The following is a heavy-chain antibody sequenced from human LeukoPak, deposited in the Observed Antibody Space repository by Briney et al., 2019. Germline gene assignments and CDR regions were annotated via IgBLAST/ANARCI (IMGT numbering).Heavy chain of an antibody. CDR2: IYTSGST. J-gene: IGHJ3*02. Sequence: SETLSLTCTVSAGSIRNFYWSWIRQPAGKGLEWIGRIYTSGSTNYNPSLKSRVTMSVDTSKNQFSLKLSSVTAADTAVYYCARDLSLSSLDAFDIWGQGTMVTVSS. V-gene: IGHV4-4*07. CDR3: ARDLSLSSLDAFDI. CDR1: AGSIRNFY. D-gene: IGHD2-15*01.